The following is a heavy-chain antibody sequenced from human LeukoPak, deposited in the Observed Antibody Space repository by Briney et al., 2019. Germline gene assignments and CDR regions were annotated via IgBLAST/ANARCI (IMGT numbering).Heavy chain of an antibody. V-gene: IGHV3-64*01. CDR1: GFTFSNYA. CDR2: ISSNGGST. CDR3: ARGEGMVWGVGAFDY. D-gene: IGHD3-10*01. Sequence: GGSLRLSCAAPGFTFSNYAIYWVRQAPGKGLEDVSAISSNGGSTYYANSVKGRFTISRDNSKNTLYLQMGSLRVEDMAVYYCARGEGMVWGVGAFDYWGQGNMVTVSS. J-gene: IGHJ4*02.